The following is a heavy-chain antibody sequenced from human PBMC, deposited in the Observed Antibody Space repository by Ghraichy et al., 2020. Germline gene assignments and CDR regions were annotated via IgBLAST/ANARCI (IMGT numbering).Heavy chain of an antibody. J-gene: IGHJ4*02. CDR3: AREHGYYGDYFDY. CDR1: GFIFSSYW. Sequence: GGSLRLSCVASGFIFSSYWMSWVRQAPGKGLEWVANIKQDEREKYYVDSVKGRFPISRDNAKNSVYLQMNSLRAEDTAVYYCAREHGYYGDYFDYGGQGPLVTVSS. D-gene: IGHD4-17*01. CDR2: IKQDEREK. V-gene: IGHV3-7*03.